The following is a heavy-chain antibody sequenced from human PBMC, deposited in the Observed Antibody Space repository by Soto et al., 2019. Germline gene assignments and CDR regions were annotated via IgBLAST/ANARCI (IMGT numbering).Heavy chain of an antibody. CDR2: IWYDGSYK. D-gene: IGHD2-15*01. V-gene: IGHV3-33*01. Sequence: QVQLVEAGGGVVQPGRSLRLSCAASGFTFSTYGMHWVRQAPGKGLGWVGVIWYDGSYKYYADSVKGRFTILRDNPKTTLYLQMTSLRAEATAVYYCARDYLVIPHRVIDYWGQGTLVTVSS. J-gene: IGHJ4*02. CDR1: GFTFSTYG. CDR3: ARDYLVIPHRVIDY.